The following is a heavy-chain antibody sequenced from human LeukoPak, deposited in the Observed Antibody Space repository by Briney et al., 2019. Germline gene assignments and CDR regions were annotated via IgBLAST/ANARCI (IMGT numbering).Heavy chain of an antibody. J-gene: IGHJ3*02. CDR2: ISDSGNI. Sequence: GGSLRLSCAASGFTLSSYAMSWVRQAPGKGLEWVSAISDSGNIYHADSAKGRFTISRDSSKNTLFLQMNRLRDEDTAVYYCAKDGLMRNSLWDPFDIWGQGTMVTVSS. CDR3: AKDGLMRNSLWDPFDI. CDR1: GFTLSSYA. V-gene: IGHV3-23*01. D-gene: IGHD3-16*01.